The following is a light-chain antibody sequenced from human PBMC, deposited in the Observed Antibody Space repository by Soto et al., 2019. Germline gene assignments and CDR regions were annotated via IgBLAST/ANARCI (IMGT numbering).Light chain of an antibody. CDR1: QSVSSY. V-gene: IGKV3-11*01. Sequence: EIVLTQSPATLSLSPGERATLSCRASQSVSSYLAWYQQKPGQAPRLLIYDASNRATGIPARFSGSGSGTDFIPTISILEPEDFAVYYCQQRSNWPPLTFGGGTKVEIK. CDR2: DAS. CDR3: QQRSNWPPLT. J-gene: IGKJ4*01.